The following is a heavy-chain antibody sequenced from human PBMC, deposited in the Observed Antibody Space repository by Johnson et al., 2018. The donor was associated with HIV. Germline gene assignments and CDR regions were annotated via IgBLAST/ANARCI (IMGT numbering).Heavy chain of an antibody. J-gene: IGHJ3*02. Sequence: VQLVESGGGLVQPGRSLRLSCAASGFTFDDYAMHWVRQAPGKGLEGVSGISWHGGSIGYADSVKGRFDISRDNAKKSLYLQINSLGAEDTALYYCAKDTNYCGNRGIFAFDIWGQGTMVTVSS. CDR1: GFTFDDYA. CDR2: ISWHGGSI. CDR3: AKDTNYCGNRGIFAFDI. D-gene: IGHD4-23*01. V-gene: IGHV3-9*01.